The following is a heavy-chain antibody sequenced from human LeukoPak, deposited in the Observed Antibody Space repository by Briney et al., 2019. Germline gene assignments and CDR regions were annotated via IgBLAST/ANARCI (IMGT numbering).Heavy chain of an antibody. CDR3: ARLNPYGSDFDY. CDR2: VYYSGKT. D-gene: IGHD3-10*01. V-gene: IGHV4-59*12. Sequence: SETLSLTCTVSGDFITAYYWSWIRQAPGKGLEWIGYVYYSGKTEYNPSLRSRVTISVDTSKNQFSLKLSSVTAADTAVYYCARLNPYGSDFDYWGQGTLVTVSS. CDR1: GDFITAYY. J-gene: IGHJ4*02.